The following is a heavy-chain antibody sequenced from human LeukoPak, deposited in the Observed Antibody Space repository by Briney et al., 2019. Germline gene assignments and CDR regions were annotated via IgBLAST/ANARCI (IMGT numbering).Heavy chain of an antibody. CDR2: IYSGGAA. Sequence: GGSLRLSCAASGFSVVSYYMTWVRQAPGKGLEWVSVIYSGGAAFYTDSVKGRFTISRDGSKKTVYLQMNSLRAEDTAVYYCARGNSPMVGRYYLELWGQGTLVTVSS. V-gene: IGHV3-53*01. J-gene: IGHJ4*02. CDR1: GFSVVSYY. CDR3: ARGNSPMVGRYYLEL. D-gene: IGHD4/OR15-4a*01.